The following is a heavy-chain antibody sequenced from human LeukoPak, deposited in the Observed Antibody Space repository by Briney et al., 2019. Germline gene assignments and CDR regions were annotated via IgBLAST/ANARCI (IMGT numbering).Heavy chain of an antibody. CDR3: ATDSGSYLRRLDY. CDR2: INAGNGNT. J-gene: IGHJ4*02. D-gene: IGHD1-26*01. CDR1: GYSFTSYA. Sequence: SVKVFGKACGYSFTSYAMHWVRQANGQRLEWMGWINAGNGNTKYSQKFQGRVTMTRDTSTSTVYMELSSLRSEDTAVYYCATDSGSYLRRLDYWGQGTLVTVSS. V-gene: IGHV1-3*01.